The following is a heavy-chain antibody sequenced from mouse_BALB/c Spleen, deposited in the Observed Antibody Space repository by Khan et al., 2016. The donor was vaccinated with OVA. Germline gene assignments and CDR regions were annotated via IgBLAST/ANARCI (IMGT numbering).Heavy chain of an antibody. CDR2: INPSNGGT. CDR1: GYTFTSYY. CDR3: TRSGNGAFAY. D-gene: IGHD1-1*02. V-gene: IGHV1S81*02. Sequence: VQLQQSGAELVKPGASVRLSCKASGYTFTSYYLYWVKQRPGHSLEWIGDINPSNGGTNFNENFKTKATLTVDKSSSTAYMQLSSLTSEDSAVYYCTRSGNGAFAYWGQGTLVTVSA. J-gene: IGHJ3*01.